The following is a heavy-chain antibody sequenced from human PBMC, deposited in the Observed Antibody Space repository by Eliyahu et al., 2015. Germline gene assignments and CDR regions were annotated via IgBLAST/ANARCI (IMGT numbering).Heavy chain of an antibody. CDR1: GFXFDDXA. CDR3: AKGLRRCTGGPCYADYFDY. J-gene: IGHJ4*02. D-gene: IGHD2-8*02. CDR2: ISGDAGTI. V-gene: IGHV3-43*02. Sequence: EVQLVESGGAVVQSGGSLXLSCAASGFXFDDXAXXWVRQAPGKGLGWVSLISGDAGTIFYADSVKARFSISRDNAKNSLYLQMNSLRTEDTALYFCAKGLRRCTGGPCYADYFDYWGQGTHVTVSS.